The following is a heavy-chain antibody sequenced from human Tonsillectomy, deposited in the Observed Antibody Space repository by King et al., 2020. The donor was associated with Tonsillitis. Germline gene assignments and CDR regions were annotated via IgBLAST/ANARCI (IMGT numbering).Heavy chain of an antibody. CDR3: AGRFVHGGRGDYYYYGMYV. V-gene: IGHV4-59*08. CDR2: IYYNGFT. Sequence: QLQESGPGLVKPSETLSLTCTVSGGSISTYFWTWIRQPPGKGLEWMGYIYYNGFTKYSPSLQSRVTISLDTSKNQFSLKLSSVTAADTAIYYCAGRFVHGGRGDYYYYGMYVWGQGTTVIVSS. CDR1: GGSISTYF. D-gene: IGHD1-26*01. J-gene: IGHJ6*02.